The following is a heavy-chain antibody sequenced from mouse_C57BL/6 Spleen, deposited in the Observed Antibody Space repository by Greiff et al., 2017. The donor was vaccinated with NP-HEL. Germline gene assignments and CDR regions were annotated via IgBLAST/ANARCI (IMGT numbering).Heavy chain of an antibody. CDR2: IDPSNSYT. D-gene: IGHD3-2*02. CDR3: ARRDSSGLYWFAY. CDR1: GYTFTSYW. J-gene: IGHJ3*01. V-gene: IGHV1-50*01. Sequence: QVQLQQSGAELVKPGASVKLSCKASGYTFTSYWMQWVKQRPGQGLEWIGEIDPSNSYTNYHQQFKGKATLTVDTSSSTGYMELSCLTSEDSAVYYCARRDSSGLYWFAYWGQGTLVTVSA.